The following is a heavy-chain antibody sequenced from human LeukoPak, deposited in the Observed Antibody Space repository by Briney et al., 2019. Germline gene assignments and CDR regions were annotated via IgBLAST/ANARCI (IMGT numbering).Heavy chain of an antibody. J-gene: IGHJ6*02. V-gene: IGHV3-73*01. Sequence: GGSVRLSCAASGFTFSRSAMHWVRQASGKGLEWVGRIRSKANSYATAYAASVKGRFTISRDDSKNTAYLQMNSLKTEDTAVYYCTTKGYYYGMDVWGQGTTVTVSS. CDR3: TTKGYYYGMDV. CDR1: GFTFSRSA. CDR2: IRSKANSYAT.